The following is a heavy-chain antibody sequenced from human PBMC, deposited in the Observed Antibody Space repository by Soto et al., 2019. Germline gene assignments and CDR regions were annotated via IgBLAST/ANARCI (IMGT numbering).Heavy chain of an antibody. V-gene: IGHV3-23*01. D-gene: IGHD1-26*01. CDR3: ARRGSGSYYDY. CDR2: ISGSGGST. J-gene: IGHJ4*02. Sequence: EVQLLESGGGLVQPGGSLRLSCAASGFTFSSYAMRWVRQAPVKGLEWVSAISGSGGSTYSADSVKGRFTIPRDTSKNTFYLKMSRLRADDTALYYWARRGSGSYYDYWGQGTLVTVSS. CDR1: GFTFSSYA.